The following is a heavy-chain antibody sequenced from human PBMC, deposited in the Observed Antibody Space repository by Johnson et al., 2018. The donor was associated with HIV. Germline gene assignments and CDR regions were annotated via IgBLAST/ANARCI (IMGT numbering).Heavy chain of an antibody. CDR3: AKGRKWNDVGNDALDI. CDR1: GFTLSNYG. D-gene: IGHD1-1*01. J-gene: IGHJ3*02. CDR2: ISYDGRIP. V-gene: IGHV3-30*18. Sequence: QVHLVESGGGVVQPGRSLRLSCATSGFTLSNYGIHWVRQAPGKGLEWVAVISYDGRIPSHAASVKGRFTISRDNSKSTVFLQMSKLRPEDTAVYYCAKGRKWNDVGNDALDIWGQGTLVTVSS.